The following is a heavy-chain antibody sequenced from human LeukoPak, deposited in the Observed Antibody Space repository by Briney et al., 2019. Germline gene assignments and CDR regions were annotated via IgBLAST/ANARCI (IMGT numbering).Heavy chain of an antibody. CDR3: ARDILTGYYSYPSSFDY. Sequence: PGGSLRLSCAASGFTFSSYEMNWVRQAPGKGLEWVSYISSSGSTIYYADSVKGRFTISRDNAKNSLFLQMNSLRAEDTAVYYCARDILTGYYSYPSSFDYWGQGTLVTVSS. CDR1: GFTFSSYE. CDR2: ISSSGSTI. D-gene: IGHD3-9*01. V-gene: IGHV3-48*03. J-gene: IGHJ4*02.